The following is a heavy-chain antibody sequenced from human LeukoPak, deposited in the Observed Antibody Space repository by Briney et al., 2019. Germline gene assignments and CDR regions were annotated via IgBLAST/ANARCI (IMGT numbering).Heavy chain of an antibody. Sequence: ASVKVSCKASGYTFTSYGISWVRQAPGQGLEWMGWINPNSGGTNYAQRFQGRVTMTRDTSISTAYMELSRLRSDDTAVYYCARVGPGPKMSPFYYYYYMDVWGKGTTATVSS. J-gene: IGHJ6*03. CDR2: INPNSGGT. CDR1: GYTFTSYG. CDR3: ARVGPGPKMSPFYYYYYMDV. D-gene: IGHD3-10*01. V-gene: IGHV1-2*02.